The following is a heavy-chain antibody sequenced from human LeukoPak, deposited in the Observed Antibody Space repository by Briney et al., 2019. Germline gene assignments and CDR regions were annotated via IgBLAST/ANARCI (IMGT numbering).Heavy chain of an antibody. D-gene: IGHD1-26*01. J-gene: IGHJ4*02. CDR2: INQDGGEI. CDR3: VRCDSGSPGG. CDR1: GFTFSSSW. Sequence: PGGSLRLSCAASGFTFSSSWMTWVRQAPGKGLEWVASINQDGGEIHYVDSVKGRFTISRDNAKNSLYLQMDSLKTEDTAMYYCVRCDSGSPGGWSQGTLVTVSS. V-gene: IGHV3-7*03.